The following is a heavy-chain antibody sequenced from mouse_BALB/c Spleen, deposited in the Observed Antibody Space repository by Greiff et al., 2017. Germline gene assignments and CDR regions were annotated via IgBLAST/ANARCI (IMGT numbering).Heavy chain of an antibody. Sequence: QVQLKESGAELMKPGASVKISCKATGYTFSSYWIEWVKQRPGHGLEWIGEILPGSGSTNYNEKFKGKATFTADTSSNTAYMQLSSLTSEDSAVYYCARCDYDGVYAMDYWGQGTSVTVSS. CDR3: ARCDYDGVYAMDY. CDR1: GYTFSSYW. J-gene: IGHJ4*01. V-gene: IGHV1-9*01. D-gene: IGHD2-4*01. CDR2: ILPGSGST.